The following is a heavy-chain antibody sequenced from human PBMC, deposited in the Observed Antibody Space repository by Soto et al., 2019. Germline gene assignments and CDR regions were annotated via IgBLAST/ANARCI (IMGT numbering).Heavy chain of an antibody. Sequence: TSETLSLTCTVSGGSISSSSYYWGWIRQPPGKGMEWIGSIYYSGSTYCNPSLKSRVNISVDTSKNQFSLKLSSVTAADTAVYYCARFIRSGPYYYYGMDVWGQGTTVTVSS. D-gene: IGHD3-3*02. V-gene: IGHV4-39*01. J-gene: IGHJ6*02. CDR3: ARFIRSGPYYYYGMDV. CDR1: GGSISSSSYY. CDR2: IYYSGST.